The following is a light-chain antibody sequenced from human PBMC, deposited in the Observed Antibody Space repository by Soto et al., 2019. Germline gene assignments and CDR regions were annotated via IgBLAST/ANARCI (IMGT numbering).Light chain of an antibody. CDR3: QQANSFPIT. CDR1: QGINNW. V-gene: IGKV1-12*01. Sequence: DIQMTQSPSPVSASVGDRVTITCRASQGINNWLAWYQQKPGKAPKLLIYAASSLQSGVPSRFSGSGSGTDSSLTISSLHPEDLATYYCQQANSFPITFGQGTRLEIK. J-gene: IGKJ5*01. CDR2: AAS.